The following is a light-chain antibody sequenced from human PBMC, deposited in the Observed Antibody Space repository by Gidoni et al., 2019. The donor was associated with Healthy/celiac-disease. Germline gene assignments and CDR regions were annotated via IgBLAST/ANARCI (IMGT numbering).Light chain of an antibody. V-gene: IGKV3-15*01. J-gene: IGKJ5*01. CDR2: GAS. Sequence: EIVMTQSPATLSVSPGERATLSCRASQSVSSNLAWYQQKPGQAPRLLIYGASTRATGIPARFSGRGSGTEFTLTISSLQSEDFAVYYCQQYNNWLLITFGQGTRLEIK. CDR1: QSVSSN. CDR3: QQYNNWLLIT.